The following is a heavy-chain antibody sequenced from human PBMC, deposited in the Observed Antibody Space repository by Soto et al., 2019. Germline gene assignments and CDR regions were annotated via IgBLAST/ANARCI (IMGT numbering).Heavy chain of an antibody. CDR2: INGDGSGT. CDR3: ARGIFGSGTGNDY. J-gene: IGHJ4*02. D-gene: IGHD3-10*01. Sequence: EVQLVESGGGLVQPGGSLRLSCAASGFTFSGSWMHWVRQAPGKGLVWVSRINGDGSGTSYADFVKGRFTISRDDAKNTLFLQMNGLRAEDTAVYYCARGIFGSGTGNDYWGQGPLVTVSS. CDR1: GFTFSGSW. V-gene: IGHV3-74*01.